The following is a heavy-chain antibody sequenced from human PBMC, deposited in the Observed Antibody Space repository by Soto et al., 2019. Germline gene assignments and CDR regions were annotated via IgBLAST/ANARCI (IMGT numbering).Heavy chain of an antibody. Sequence: QVQLVQSGAEVKKPGASVKVSCKASGYTFTSYYMHWVRQAPGQGLEWMGIINPSGGSTSYAQKFQGRVTMTRDTSTSTVYMELSSLRSEDTAVYYCARDRGCSSTSCYDYYYYYGMDVWGQGTTVTVSS. CDR2: INPSGGST. J-gene: IGHJ6*02. CDR1: GYTFTSYY. V-gene: IGHV1-46*01. D-gene: IGHD2-2*01. CDR3: ARDRGCSSTSCYDYYYYYGMDV.